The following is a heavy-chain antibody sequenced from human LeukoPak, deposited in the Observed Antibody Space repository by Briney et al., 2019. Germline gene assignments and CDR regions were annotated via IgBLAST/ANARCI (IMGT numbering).Heavy chain of an antibody. D-gene: IGHD5-18*01. Sequence: GRSLRLSCAASGFTFSSYSMHWVRQAPGKGLEWVAVISYDGSNKYYADSVKGRFTISRDNSKSTLYLQMNSLRAEDTAVYYCARAIDSYGFYDSWGQGTLVAVSS. J-gene: IGHJ4*02. V-gene: IGHV3-30-3*01. CDR3: ARAIDSYGFYDS. CDR2: ISYDGSNK. CDR1: GFTFSSYS.